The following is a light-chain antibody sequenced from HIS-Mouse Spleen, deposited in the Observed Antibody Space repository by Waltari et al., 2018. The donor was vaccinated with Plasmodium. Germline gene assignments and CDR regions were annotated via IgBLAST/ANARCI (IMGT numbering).Light chain of an antibody. CDR3: QQSYSTWT. Sequence: EIVLTQSPGTLSLSPGVRATLSCRASQSVSSRYLAWYQQKPGQAPRLLIYGASSRATGIPDRFSGSGSGTDFTLTISSLQPEDFATYYCQQSYSTWTFGQGTKVEIK. J-gene: IGKJ1*01. V-gene: IGKV3-20*01. CDR1: QSVSSRY. CDR2: GAS.